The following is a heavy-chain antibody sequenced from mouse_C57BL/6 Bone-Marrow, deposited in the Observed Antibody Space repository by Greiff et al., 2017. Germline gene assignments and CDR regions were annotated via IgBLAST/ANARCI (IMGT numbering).Heavy chain of an antibody. J-gene: IGHJ4*01. V-gene: IGHV10-1*01. CDR3: VRQGYYYAIDY. CDR1: GFSFNTYA. CDR2: IRSKSNNYAT. Sequence: DVHLVESGGGLVQPKGSLKLSCAASGFSFNTYAMNWVRQAPGKGLEWVARIRSKSNNYATYYADSVKDRFTISRDDSESMLYLQMNNLKTEDTAMYYCVRQGYYYAIDYWGQGTSVTVSS.